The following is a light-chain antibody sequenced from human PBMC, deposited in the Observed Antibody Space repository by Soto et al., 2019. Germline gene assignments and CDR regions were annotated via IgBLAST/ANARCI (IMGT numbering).Light chain of an antibody. CDR3: QQYGTSRA. Sequence: EIVLTQSPGTLSLSPGERATLSCRASQSVSSNYLAWYQQKPGQAPRLLIYGASSRATGIPDRFSGSGSGTDFTLTICRLEPGDFAVYYCQQYGTSRAFGQGTKVEIK. CDR1: QSVSSNY. V-gene: IGKV3-20*01. CDR2: GAS. J-gene: IGKJ1*01.